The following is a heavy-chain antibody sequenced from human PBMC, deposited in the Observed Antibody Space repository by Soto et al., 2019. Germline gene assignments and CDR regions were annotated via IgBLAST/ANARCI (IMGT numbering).Heavy chain of an antibody. J-gene: IGHJ4*02. D-gene: IGHD2-15*01. CDR2: IYHSGFT. CDR1: GGSISGANW. Sequence: QVQLQESGPGLVKPSGTLSLTCGVSGGSISGANWCSWVRQPPGKGLEWIGEIYHSGFTNYNPSLKSRVTTSVDKSKNQFSLKLSSVTAADTAVYYCARGVVARFDYWGQGSLVTVSS. CDR3: ARGVVARFDY. V-gene: IGHV4-4*02.